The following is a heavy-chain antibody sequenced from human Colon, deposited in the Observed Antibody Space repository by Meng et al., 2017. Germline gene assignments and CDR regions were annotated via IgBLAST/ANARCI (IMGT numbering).Heavy chain of an antibody. J-gene: IGHJ4*02. CDR2: IYTNGIT. V-gene: IGHV4-4*07. CDR3: ARDLDTYYLDF. Sequence: QVQLPGSGPGLVKPSETLSLTCTVSGASSSNYHWSWIRQTAGKGLEYIGRIYTNGITNYNPSLKTRVTMSVDRSKNQLSLKLSSVTAADTAVYYCARDLDTYYLDFWGQGTLVTVSS. CDR1: GASSSNYH. D-gene: IGHD3-10*01.